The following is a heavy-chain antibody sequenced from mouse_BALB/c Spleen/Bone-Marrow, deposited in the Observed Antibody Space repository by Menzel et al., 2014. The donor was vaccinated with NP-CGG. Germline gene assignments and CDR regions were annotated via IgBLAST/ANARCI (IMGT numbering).Heavy chain of an antibody. CDR1: GYAFSSSW. D-gene: IGHD1-1*01. J-gene: IGHJ2*01. CDR3: ARTYYPYFDY. CDR2: IYPGDGDT. V-gene: IGHV1-82*01. Sequence: VQLQQPGPELVKPGASVKISCKASGYAFSSSWMNWVKQRPGQGLEWIGRIYPGDGDTNYNGKFKGKATLTADKSSSTAYMQLSSLTSVDSAVYFCARTYYPYFDYWGQGTTLTVSS.